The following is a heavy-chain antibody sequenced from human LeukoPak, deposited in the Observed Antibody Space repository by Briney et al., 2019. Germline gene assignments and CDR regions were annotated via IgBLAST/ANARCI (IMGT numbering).Heavy chain of an antibody. Sequence: GGSLRLSCTASGFTLSSYAMSWVRQAPGKGLEWVSVIYSGGSTYYADSVKGRFTISRDNAKNTLYLQMNSLRAEDTAVYYCARAPRYSSGWYYDYWGQGTLVTVSS. D-gene: IGHD6-19*01. CDR1: GFTLSSYA. V-gene: IGHV3-66*01. CDR3: ARAPRYSSGWYYDY. CDR2: IYSGGST. J-gene: IGHJ4*02.